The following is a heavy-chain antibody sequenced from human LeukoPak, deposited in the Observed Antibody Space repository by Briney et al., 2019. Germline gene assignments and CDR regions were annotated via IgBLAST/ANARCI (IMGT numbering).Heavy chain of an antibody. Sequence: SETLSLTCIVSSGSISSSSHYWGWIRQPPGKGLEWIGSFYYSGRNNYNPSLKSRVTISVDTSKNQFSLKLSPVTAADTAVYYCARQEKWELPAWFDPWGQGTLVTVSS. CDR2: FYYSGRN. J-gene: IGHJ5*02. CDR3: ARQEKWELPAWFDP. CDR1: SGSISSSSHY. V-gene: IGHV4-39*01. D-gene: IGHD1-26*01.